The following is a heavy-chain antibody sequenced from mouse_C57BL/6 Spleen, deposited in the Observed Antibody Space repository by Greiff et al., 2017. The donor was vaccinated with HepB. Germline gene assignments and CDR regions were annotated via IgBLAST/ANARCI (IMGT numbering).Heavy chain of an antibody. V-gene: IGHV1-15*01. CDR3: TRGEKGPFDY. CDR2: IDPETGGT. CDR1: GYTFTDYE. J-gene: IGHJ2*01. Sequence: VQLQQSGAELVRPGASVTLSCKASGYTFTDYEMHWVKQTPVHGLEWIGAIDPETGGTAYNQKFKGKAILTADKSSSTAYMELRSLTSEDSAVYYCTRGEKGPFDYWGQGTTLTVSS.